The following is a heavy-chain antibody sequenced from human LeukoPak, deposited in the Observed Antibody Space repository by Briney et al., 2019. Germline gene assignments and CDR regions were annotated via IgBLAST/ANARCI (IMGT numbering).Heavy chain of an antibody. CDR1: GGSISSGGYS. V-gene: IGHV4-30-2*01. Sequence: SETLSLTCAVSGGSISSGGYSWSWIRQPPGKGLEWIGYIYHSGSTYYNPSLKSQVTISVDRSKNQFSLKLSSVTAADTAVYYCARGGRYSYGPPFDYWGQGTLVTVSS. CDR3: ARGGRYSYGPPFDY. J-gene: IGHJ4*02. CDR2: IYHSGST. D-gene: IGHD5-18*01.